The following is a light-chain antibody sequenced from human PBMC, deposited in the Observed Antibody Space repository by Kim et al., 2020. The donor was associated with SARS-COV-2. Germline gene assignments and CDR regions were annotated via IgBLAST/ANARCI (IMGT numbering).Light chain of an antibody. CDR2: KVS. CDR1: QSLLHSDGETY. Sequence: IVMTQTPLSLSVTPGQPASISCKSSQSLLHSDGETYLYWYLQKPGQSPQLLIYKVSSRFSGVPDRFSGSGSGTDFTLKISRVEAEDVGVYYCMQGIHLPLTFGGGTKLEIK. V-gene: IGKV2-29*02. J-gene: IGKJ4*01. CDR3: MQGIHLPLT.